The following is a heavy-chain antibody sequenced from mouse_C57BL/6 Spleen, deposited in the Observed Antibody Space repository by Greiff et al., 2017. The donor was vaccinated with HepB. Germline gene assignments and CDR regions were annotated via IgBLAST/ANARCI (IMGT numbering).Heavy chain of an antibody. J-gene: IGHJ4*01. D-gene: IGHD3-2*02. CDR3: AREGGSSGEVRAMDY. CDR1: GYTFTSYW. Sequence: QVQLQQPGAELVRPGSSVKLSCKASGYTFTSYWMHWVKQRPIQGLEWIGNIDPSDSETHYNQKFKDKATLTVDKSSSTAYMQLSSLTSEDSAVYYCAREGGSSGEVRAMDYWGQGTSVTVSS. CDR2: IDPSDSET. V-gene: IGHV1-52*01.